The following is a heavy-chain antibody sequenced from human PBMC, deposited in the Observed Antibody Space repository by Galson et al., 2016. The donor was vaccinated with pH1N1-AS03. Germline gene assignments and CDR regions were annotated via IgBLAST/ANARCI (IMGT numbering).Heavy chain of an antibody. CDR2: INTDSGGT. CDR1: GYAFTDNY. V-gene: IGHV1-2*02. Sequence: SVKVSCKASGYAFTDNYMHLLRQAPGRGLEWMAWINTDSGGTDYAQKFQGRVTMTRDASISTTYMELSSLRSDDTAVYYCVRGSPHSSSTNYAFEFWGRGTMVTVSS. CDR3: VRGSPHSSSTNYAFEF. D-gene: IGHD6-13*01. J-gene: IGHJ3*01.